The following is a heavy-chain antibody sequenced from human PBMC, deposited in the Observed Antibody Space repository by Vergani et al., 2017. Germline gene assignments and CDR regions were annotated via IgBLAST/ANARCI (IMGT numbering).Heavy chain of an antibody. J-gene: IGHJ4*02. Sequence: QVQLQESGPGLVKPSQTLSLTCTVSGGSISSGDYYWSWIRQPPGKGLEWIGYIYYSGRTYYTPSLKSRVTISVDTSKNQFYLKLSSVTAADTAVYYCARDHWAYGDYYFDYWGQGTLVTVSS. V-gene: IGHV4-30-4*01. CDR3: ARDHWAYGDYYFDY. D-gene: IGHD4-17*01. CDR1: GGSISSGDYY. CDR2: IYYSGRT.